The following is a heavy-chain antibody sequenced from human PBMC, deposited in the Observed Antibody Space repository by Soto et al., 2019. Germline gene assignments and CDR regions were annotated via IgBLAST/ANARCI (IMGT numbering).Heavy chain of an antibody. J-gene: IGHJ2*01. Sequence: EVQLVESGGGLVQPGGSLRLSCSASGFTVSSNYMSWVRQAPGKGLEWVAVSYSGGSTYYADSMKCRFTISRDNSKNTLYLQMNSLRAEDKAVYYCARDTPGYSSGWFPRNWYFDLWGRGNLVTVSS. D-gene: IGHD6-19*01. CDR2: SYSGGST. V-gene: IGHV3-66*01. CDR1: GFTVSSNY. CDR3: ARDTPGYSSGWFPRNWYFDL.